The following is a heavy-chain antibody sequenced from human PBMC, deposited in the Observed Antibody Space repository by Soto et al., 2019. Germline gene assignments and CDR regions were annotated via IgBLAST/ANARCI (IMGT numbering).Heavy chain of an antibody. J-gene: IGHJ5*02. Sequence: QVQLQESGPGLVKPSQTLSLTCTVSGGSISSGDYYWSWIGQPPGKGLEWIGYIYYSGSTFYNPSLKNRVTISLDTSKIQFSLKLSSVTAADTAVYYCVREAGDNWFAPSGQGTLVTVSS. CDR1: GGSISSGDYY. CDR2: IYYSGST. V-gene: IGHV4-30-4*01. CDR3: VREAGDNWFAP.